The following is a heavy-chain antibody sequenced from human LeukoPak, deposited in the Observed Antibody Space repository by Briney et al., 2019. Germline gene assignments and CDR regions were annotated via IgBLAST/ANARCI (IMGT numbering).Heavy chain of an antibody. J-gene: IGHJ4*02. V-gene: IGHV3-23*01. CDR1: GFTFSSYA. Sequence: GGTLRLSCKASGFTFSSYAMSWVRQAPGKGLEWVSAISGSGGTTYYVDSVKGRFTISRDNSKNTLYLQMNSLRAEDTAVYYCARLGTYGDYGFDYWGQGTLVTVSS. D-gene: IGHD4-17*01. CDR2: ISGSGGTT. CDR3: ARLGTYGDYGFDY.